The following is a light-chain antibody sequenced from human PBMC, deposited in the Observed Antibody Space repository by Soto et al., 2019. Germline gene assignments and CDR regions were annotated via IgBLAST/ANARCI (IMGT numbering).Light chain of an antibody. CDR3: TSYTSKRTWV. J-gene: IGLJ3*02. V-gene: IGLV2-18*02. Sequence: QSALTQPPSVSGSPGQSVTISCTGTSSDVGNYNRVSWYQQPPGTAPKLMIYEVTNRPSGVPNRFSASKSGNTASLTISGLPAEDEADYYCTSYTSKRTWVFGGGTKLTVL. CDR2: EVT. CDR1: SSDVGNYNR.